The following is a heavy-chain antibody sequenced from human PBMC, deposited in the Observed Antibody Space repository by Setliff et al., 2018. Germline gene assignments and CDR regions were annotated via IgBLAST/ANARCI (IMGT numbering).Heavy chain of an antibody. CDR1: GLPISGEYY. Sequence: PSETLSLTCAVSGLPISGEYYWGWIRQPPGGGPEWIGIIYHDGRAYYSTSLKSRVNLSLDMSKTQFSLHLNSVTAADTAVYYCMRQVGGGLWYFDYWGQGILVTVSS. CDR3: MRQVGGGLWYFDY. CDR2: IYHDGRA. V-gene: IGHV4-38-2*01. D-gene: IGHD2-15*01. J-gene: IGHJ4*02.